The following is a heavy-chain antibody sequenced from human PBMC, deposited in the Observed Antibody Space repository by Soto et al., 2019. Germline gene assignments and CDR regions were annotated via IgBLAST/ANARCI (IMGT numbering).Heavy chain of an antibody. CDR1: GGSISSYY. D-gene: IGHD2-15*01. CDR3: ARDNGWEDCSGGSCYGGYNWFDP. Sequence: KTSETLSLTCTVSGGSISSYYWSWIRQPAGKGLEWIGRIYTSGSTNYNPSLKSRVTMSVDTSKNQFSLKLSSVTAADTAVYYCARDNGWEDCSGGSCYGGYNWFDPWGQGTLVTVSS. J-gene: IGHJ5*02. V-gene: IGHV4-4*07. CDR2: IYTSGST.